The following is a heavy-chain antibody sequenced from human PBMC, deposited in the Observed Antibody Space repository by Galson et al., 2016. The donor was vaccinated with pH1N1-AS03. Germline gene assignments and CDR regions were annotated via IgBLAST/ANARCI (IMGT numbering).Heavy chain of an antibody. CDR3: AREGATADPDDS. J-gene: IGHJ4*02. V-gene: IGHV1-69*13. D-gene: IGHD6-13*01. CDR2: INPTFGTT. Sequence: SVKVSCKASGGTFSNYVISWVRQAPGQGLEWMGGINPTFGTTKYAQKFQGRVTITADESTGTAYMELNSLRSADTAVYYCAREGATADPDDSWGQGTLVTVSS. CDR1: GGTFSNYV.